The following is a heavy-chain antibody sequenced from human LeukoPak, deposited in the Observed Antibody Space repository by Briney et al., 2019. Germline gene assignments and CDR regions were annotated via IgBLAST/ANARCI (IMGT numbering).Heavy chain of an antibody. CDR3: ARGREAIAAAGPFDY. CDR1: GGSFSGYY. CDR2: INHSGST. J-gene: IGHJ4*02. V-gene: IGHV4-34*01. D-gene: IGHD6-13*01. Sequence: SETLSLTCAVYGGSFSGYYWSWIRQPPGKGLEWIGEINHSGSTNYYPSLKSRVTISVDTSKNQFSLKLSSVTAADTAVYYCARGREAIAAAGPFDYWGQGTLVTVSS.